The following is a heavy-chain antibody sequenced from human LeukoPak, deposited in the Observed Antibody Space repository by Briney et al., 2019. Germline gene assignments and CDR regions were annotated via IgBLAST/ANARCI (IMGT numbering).Heavy chain of an antibody. CDR2: ISPYNDNT. CDR1: GYTFNSYG. CDR3: ARDLYPGNDCGYSKQSDY. V-gene: IGHV1-18*01. J-gene: IGHJ4*02. D-gene: IGHD4-17*01. Sequence: ASVKVSCKASGYTFNSYGISWVRQAPGQGLEWMGWISPYNDNTNYAQRLQGRVSMTTDTSTSTAYMELRSLRSDDTAVYYCARDLYPGNDCGYSKQSDYWGQGTLVNVSS.